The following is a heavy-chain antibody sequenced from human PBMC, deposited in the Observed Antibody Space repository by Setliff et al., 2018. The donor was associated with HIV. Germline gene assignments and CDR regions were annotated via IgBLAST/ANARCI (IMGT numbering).Heavy chain of an antibody. CDR2: IFYTGST. Sequence: SETLSLTCTVSGGSISSSSYYWDWIRQPPGKSLEWVGSIFYTGSTNYRPSLESRVIVSLDTSKNQFSLKLSSVTAADTAVYFCARESSEVPAFLFDIWGQGNMVTVSS. CDR3: ARESSEVPAFLFDI. CDR1: GGSISSSSYY. J-gene: IGHJ3*02. V-gene: IGHV4-39*02. D-gene: IGHD2-2*01.